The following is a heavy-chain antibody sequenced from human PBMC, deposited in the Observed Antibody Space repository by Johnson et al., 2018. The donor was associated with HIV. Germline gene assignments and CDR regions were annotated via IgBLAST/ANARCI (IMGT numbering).Heavy chain of an antibody. CDR1: GFTFGSYA. Sequence: QVQLVESGGGVVQPGRSLRLSCAASGFTFGSYAMHWVRQAPGKGLECVAVISYDGSYKYYVDSVKGRFTISRDNAKNLLYLQMNSLRAEDTAVFYCARTSEWATYQDAFDIWGQGTMVSVSS. J-gene: IGHJ3*02. CDR2: ISYDGSYK. V-gene: IGHV3-30*04. CDR3: ARTSEWATYQDAFDI. D-gene: IGHD1-26*01.